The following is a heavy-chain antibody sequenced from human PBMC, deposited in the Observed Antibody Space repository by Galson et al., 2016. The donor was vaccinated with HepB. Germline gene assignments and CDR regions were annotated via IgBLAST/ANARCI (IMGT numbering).Heavy chain of an antibody. Sequence: PALVKPTQTLTLTCTFSGFSLTTSGMSVGWIRQPPGKALEWLALIYWTDDKRYSPSLKTRLSVTKNTSRNQVLLTMTNMDPVDTATYYCAHCTELDSFDVWGQGIMVTVSS. CDR3: AHCTELDSFDV. V-gene: IGHV2-5*01. D-gene: IGHD3-10*01. J-gene: IGHJ3*01. CDR2: IYWTDDK. CDR1: GFSLTTSGMS.